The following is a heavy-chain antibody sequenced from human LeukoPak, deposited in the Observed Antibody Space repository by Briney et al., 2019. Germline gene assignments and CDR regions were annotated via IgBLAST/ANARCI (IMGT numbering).Heavy chain of an antibody. Sequence: PSQTLSLTCTVSGGSISSGDYYWSWIRQPPGNGLQWIGYIYYSGSTYYNPSLKSRVTISVDTSKNQFSLKLSSVTAADTAVYFSSRRGHTIFAFDIWGQGTMVTVSS. CDR1: GGSISSGDYY. D-gene: IGHD3-9*01. CDR3: SRRGHTIFAFDI. V-gene: IGHV4-30-4*01. J-gene: IGHJ3*02. CDR2: IYYSGST.